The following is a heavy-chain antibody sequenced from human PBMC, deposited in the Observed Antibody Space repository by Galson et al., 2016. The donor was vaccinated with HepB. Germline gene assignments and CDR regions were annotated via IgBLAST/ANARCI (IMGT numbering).Heavy chain of an antibody. Sequence: SLRLSCAASGFTFSNYWIHWVRQAPGKGLVWVARINSDGSKTHYADSVKGRFTVSRDNGKNTVYLQMNSLRAEDTTVYYCSRVWEQVWTPDFDYWGQGTLVSVSS. CDR3: SRVWEQVWTPDFDY. CDR2: INSDGSKT. CDR1: GFTFSNYW. J-gene: IGHJ4*02. V-gene: IGHV3-74*01. D-gene: IGHD5-18*01.